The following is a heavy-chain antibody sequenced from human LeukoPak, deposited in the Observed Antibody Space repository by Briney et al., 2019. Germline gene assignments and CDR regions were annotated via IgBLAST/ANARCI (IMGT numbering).Heavy chain of an antibody. D-gene: IGHD3-10*01. CDR1: GGSFSGYY. Sequence: PSETLSLTCAVYGGSFSGYYWSWIRQPPGKGLEWIGEINHGGSTNYNPSLKSRVTISVDTSKNQFSLKLSSVTAADTAVYYCARDRLKYYYGSGTRGGLDYWGQGTLVTVSS. CDR3: ARDRLKYYYGSGTRGGLDY. V-gene: IGHV4-34*01. J-gene: IGHJ4*02. CDR2: INHGGST.